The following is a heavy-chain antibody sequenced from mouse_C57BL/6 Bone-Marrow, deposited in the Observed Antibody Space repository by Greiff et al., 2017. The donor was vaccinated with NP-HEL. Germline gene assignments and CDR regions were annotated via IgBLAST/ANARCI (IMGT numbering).Heavy chain of an antibody. D-gene: IGHD1-1*01. CDR3: ARLGHYYGSSYAMDY. CDR2: ISYDGSN. CDR1: GYSITSGYY. J-gene: IGHJ4*01. Sequence: DVKLQESGPGLVKPSQSLSLTCSVTGYSITSGYYWNWIRQFPGNKLEWMGYISYDGSNNYNPSLKNRISITRDTSKNQFFLKLNSVTTEDTATYYCARLGHYYGSSYAMDYWGQGTSVTVSS. V-gene: IGHV3-6*01.